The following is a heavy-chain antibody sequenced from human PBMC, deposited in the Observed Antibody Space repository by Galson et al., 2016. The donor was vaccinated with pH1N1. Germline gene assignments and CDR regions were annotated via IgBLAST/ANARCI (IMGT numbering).Heavy chain of an antibody. CDR2: VYRSGST. CDR3: ARHEIGPGLSCHAFEI. J-gene: IGHJ3*02. Sequence: SETLSLTCAVSHYSISNGYYWGWVRQSPGKGLEWIGSVYRSGSTYYNPSLKSRVTTSVDTSKNQFSLKLTSVSAADTAVYYCARHEIGPGLSCHAFEIWGQGTMVIVSA. CDR1: HYSISNGYY. D-gene: IGHD2-2*01. V-gene: IGHV4-38-2*01.